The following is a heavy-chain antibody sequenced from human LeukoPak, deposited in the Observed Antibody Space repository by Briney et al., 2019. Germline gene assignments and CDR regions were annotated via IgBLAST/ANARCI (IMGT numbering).Heavy chain of an antibody. V-gene: IGHV3-23*01. J-gene: IGHJ6*03. CDR3: AKNGDRGAFCSGGTRYPYYYYYMDV. D-gene: IGHD2-15*01. Sequence: GGSLRLSCAASGFTFSSYAMSWVRQAPGKGLEWVSAVSSTGGTTYYADSVKGRFTISRDNSKNTLFLQINSLRAEDTAVYYCAKNGDRGAFCSGGTRYPYYYYYMDVWGKGTTATISS. CDR1: GFTFSSYA. CDR2: VSSTGGTT.